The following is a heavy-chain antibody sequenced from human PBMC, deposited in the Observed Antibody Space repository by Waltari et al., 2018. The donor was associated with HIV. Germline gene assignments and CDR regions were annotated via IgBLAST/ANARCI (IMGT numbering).Heavy chain of an antibody. CDR3: AKQWKRPYYGMDV. V-gene: IGHV3-30*02. Sequence: QVQLEDSGGGVVQPGGSLGLSWYAFGFVFRTSGMHWVRQAPGKGLEWVAFIRFDGSNKYYADSVKGRFTISRDNSKNILYLQINSLRAADTAVYYCAKQWKRPYYGMDVWGQGTTVTVSS. CDR2: IRFDGSNK. CDR1: GFVFRTSG. J-gene: IGHJ6*02. D-gene: IGHD6-19*01.